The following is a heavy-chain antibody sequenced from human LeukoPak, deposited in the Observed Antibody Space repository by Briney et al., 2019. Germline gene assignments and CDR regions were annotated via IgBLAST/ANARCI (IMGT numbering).Heavy chain of an antibody. D-gene: IGHD2-15*01. CDR3: ATCSGGGCY. V-gene: IGHV4-4*07. CDR1: GGSINNYY. Sequence: SETLSLTCSVSGGSINNYYWSWIRQPAGKGLEWIGRIYTSGNTNYSPSFESRVTMSVDMSKNQFSLKLSSVTAADTAVYYCATCSGGGCYWGQGTLVTVSS. CDR2: IYTSGNT. J-gene: IGHJ4*02.